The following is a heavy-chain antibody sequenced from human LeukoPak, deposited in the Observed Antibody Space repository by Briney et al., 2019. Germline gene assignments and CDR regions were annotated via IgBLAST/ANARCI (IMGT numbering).Heavy chain of an antibody. D-gene: IGHD6-13*01. V-gene: IGHV3-66*01. CDR3: ARVRGRIAAAGTRWNAFDI. CDR2: IYSDGST. CDR1: GFTVSSNY. J-gene: IGHJ3*02. Sequence: PGGSLRLSCAASGFTVSSNYMSWVRQAPGKGLEWVSVIYSDGSTYYADSVKGRFTISRDNSKNTLYLQMNSLRAEDTAVYYCARVRGRIAAAGTRWNAFDIWGQGTMVTVSS.